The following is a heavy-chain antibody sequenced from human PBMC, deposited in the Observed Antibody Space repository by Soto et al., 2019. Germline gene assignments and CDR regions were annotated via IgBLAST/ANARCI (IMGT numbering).Heavy chain of an antibody. D-gene: IGHD1-26*01. CDR3: AREADSGTYYTFDT. CDR2: IYDSGNT. CDR1: GDSSSSYY. V-gene: IGHV4-59*01. J-gene: IGHJ3*02. Sequence: TETLSLTCTVSGDSSSSYYWSWIRQPPGKGLEWIGNIYDSGNTNYKPSLKSRVTISIDTSKNQFSLKLISVTAADTAVYYCAREADSGTYYTFDTWGQGTMVTVSS.